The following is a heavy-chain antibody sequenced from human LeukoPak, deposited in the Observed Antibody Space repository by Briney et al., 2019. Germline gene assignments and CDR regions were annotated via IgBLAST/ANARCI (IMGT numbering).Heavy chain of an antibody. V-gene: IGHV3-30*03. CDR2: ISYDGSNK. Sequence: GGSLRLSCAASGFTFSNYWMHWVRQAPGKGLEWVAVISYDGSNKYYADSVKGRFTISRDNSKNTLYLQMNSLRAEDTAVYYCARDLYYGSGSYFDYWGQGTLVTVSS. CDR1: GFTFSNYW. D-gene: IGHD3-10*01. CDR3: ARDLYYGSGSYFDY. J-gene: IGHJ4*02.